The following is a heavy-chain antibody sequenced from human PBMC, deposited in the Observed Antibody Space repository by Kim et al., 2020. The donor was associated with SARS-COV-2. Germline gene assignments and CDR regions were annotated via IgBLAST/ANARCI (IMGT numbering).Heavy chain of an antibody. Sequence: ASVKVSCKASGYTFTMNAISWVRQAPGQGLEWMGWINTDTGNPTYAQAFTRRFVFSVDTSVTTAYLQISSLEPEDTALYYCSRGIWGTYRYTDYWGHGTL. CDR1: GYTFTMNA. CDR2: INTDTGNP. V-gene: IGHV7-4-1*02. J-gene: IGHJ4*01. D-gene: IGHD3-16*02. CDR3: SRGIWGTYRYTDY.